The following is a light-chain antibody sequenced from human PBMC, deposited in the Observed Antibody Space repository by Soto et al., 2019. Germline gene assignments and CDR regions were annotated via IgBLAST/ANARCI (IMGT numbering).Light chain of an antibody. Sequence: QSALTQPPSASGSPGQSVTISCTGTSSDVGGYNYVSWYQQYPGRAPKLMIYEVTKRPSGVPDRISGSKSGNTASLTVSGLQAEDEADYYGSSYAASNNFYFVFGGGTQLTVL. CDR2: EVT. J-gene: IGLJ7*01. CDR1: SSDVGGYNY. CDR3: SSYAASNNFYFV. V-gene: IGLV2-8*01.